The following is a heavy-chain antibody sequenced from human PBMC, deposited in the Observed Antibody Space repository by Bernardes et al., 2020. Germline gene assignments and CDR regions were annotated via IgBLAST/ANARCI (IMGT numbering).Heavy chain of an antibody. V-gene: IGHV4-59*01. Sequence: SETLSLTCSVSGGSFRSYHWRWIRQSPEKGLEWIGYVFENGNTNYSPSRRNRVTISIYTSNNQFSLTLKSVTAADTAVYYCARRARVGGSHFDTWGQGIPVTVSS. D-gene: IGHD2-15*01. CDR3: ARRARVGGSHFDT. CDR2: VFENGNT. J-gene: IGHJ4*02. CDR1: GGSFRSYH.